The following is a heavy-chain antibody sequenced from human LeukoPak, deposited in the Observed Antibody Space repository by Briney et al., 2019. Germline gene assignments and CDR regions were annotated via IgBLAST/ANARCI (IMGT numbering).Heavy chain of an antibody. V-gene: IGHV4-38-2*02. CDR2: IYHSGST. D-gene: IGHD3-16*01. J-gene: IGHJ4*02. Sequence: PSETLSLTCTVSGYSISSGYYWGWIRQPPGKGLEWIGSIYHSGSTYYNPSLKSRVTISVDTSKNQFSLKLSSVTAADTAVYYCARQKGAKGYVSLFDYWGQGTLVTVSS. CDR1: GYSISSGYY. CDR3: ARQKGAKGYVSLFDY.